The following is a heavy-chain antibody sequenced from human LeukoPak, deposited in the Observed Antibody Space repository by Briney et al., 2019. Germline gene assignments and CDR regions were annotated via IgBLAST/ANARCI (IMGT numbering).Heavy chain of an antibody. CDR3: ARGTYYYDSSGYYDY. CDR2: ISGSGGST. V-gene: IGHV3-23*01. D-gene: IGHD3-22*01. CDR1: GFTFSSYG. Sequence: GGSLRLSCAASGFTFSSYGMHWVRQAPGKGLEWVSAISGSGGSTYYADSVKGRFTISRDNSKNTLYLQMNSLRAEDTAVYYCARGTYYYDSSGYYDYWGQGTLVTVSS. J-gene: IGHJ4*02.